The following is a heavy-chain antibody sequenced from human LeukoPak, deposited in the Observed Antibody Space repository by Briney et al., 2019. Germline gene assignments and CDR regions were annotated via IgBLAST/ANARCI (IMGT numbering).Heavy chain of an antibody. CDR1: GGSISSSSYY. D-gene: IGHD1-26*01. V-gene: IGHV4-39*07. J-gene: IGHJ4*02. Sequence: SETLSLTCTVSGGSISSSSYYWGWIRQPPGKGLEWIGSIYYSGSTYYNPSLKSRVTISVDTSKNQFSLNLNSVTAADTAVYYCARSGVGARDFDYWGQGTLVTVSS. CDR3: ARSGVGARDFDY. CDR2: IYYSGST.